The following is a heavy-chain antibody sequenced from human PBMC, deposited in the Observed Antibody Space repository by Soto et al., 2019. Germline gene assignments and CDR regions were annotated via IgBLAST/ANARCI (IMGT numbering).Heavy chain of an antibody. J-gene: IGHJ5*02. CDR3: ARHRRIEYSTTTVYTGAWFDP. D-gene: IGHD6-6*01. CDR1: GASIASHKYY. Sequence: SEPLSPTCNVSGASIASHKYYGAWIRQPPGKGLEWTGSIYYTGSTYYSPSLESRVTISVDTSKNQSPLSLTSVTASDTAVYYCARHRRIEYSTTTVYTGAWFDPWGQGTLVTVSS. V-gene: IGHV4-39*01. CDR2: IYYTGST.